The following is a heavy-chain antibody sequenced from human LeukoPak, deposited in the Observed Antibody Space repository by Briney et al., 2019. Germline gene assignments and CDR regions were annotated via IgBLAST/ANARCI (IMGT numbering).Heavy chain of an antibody. CDR2: IYYSGNT. D-gene: IGHD3-22*01. V-gene: IGHV4-59*08. J-gene: IGHJ4*02. CDR3: ARHSSGYSDFYY. Sequence: EPSETLSLTCTVSGGSISSSYWSWIRQPPGKGLGWIGYIYYSGNTNYNPSLKRRVNISFDTANNQFSLNLSSVTAADTAIYDCARHSSGYSDFYYWGQGTLVTVSS. CDR1: GGSISSSY.